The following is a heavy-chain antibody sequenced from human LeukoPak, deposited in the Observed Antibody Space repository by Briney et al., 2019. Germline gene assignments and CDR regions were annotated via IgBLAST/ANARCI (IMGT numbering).Heavy chain of an antibody. V-gene: IGHV3-11*04. CDR3: SRGFFIGLNWFDP. D-gene: IGHD3-3*01. Sequence: GGSLRLSXAASGFTFSDYYMSWIRQAPGKGLEWVSYISSSGSTIYYADSVKGRFTISRDNAKNSLYLQMNSLRAEDTAVYYCSRGFFIGLNWFDPWGQGTLVTVSS. CDR1: GFTFSDYY. CDR2: ISSSGSTI. J-gene: IGHJ5*02.